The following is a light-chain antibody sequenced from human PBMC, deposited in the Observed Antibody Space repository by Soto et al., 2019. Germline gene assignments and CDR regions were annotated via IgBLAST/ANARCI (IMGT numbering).Light chain of an antibody. CDR3: QQYNSYSIT. Sequence: DIQMTQSPSTLSASVGDRVSITCRASQSISSWLAWYQQKPGKAPKLLIYDASTLGSGVPSRFSGSGSGTDFTLTISSLQPDDFATYYCQQYNSYSITFGQGTRLEI. CDR1: QSISSW. CDR2: DAS. V-gene: IGKV1-5*01. J-gene: IGKJ5*01.